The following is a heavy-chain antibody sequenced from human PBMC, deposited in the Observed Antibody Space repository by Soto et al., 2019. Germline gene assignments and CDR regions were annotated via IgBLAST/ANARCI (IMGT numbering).Heavy chain of an antibody. CDR3: ARMTRAMVSVDGMDV. CDR1: GFSLSTSGMC. CDR2: IDWDDDK. V-gene: IGHV2-70*01. D-gene: IGHD5-18*01. J-gene: IGHJ6*02. Sequence: SGPTLVNPTQTLTLTCTFSGFSLSTSGMCVSWIRQPPRKALEWLALIDWDDDKYYSTSLKTRLTISKNTSKNQVVLTMTTMDPVDTATYYFARMTRAMVSVDGMDVWGQGTTVTVPS.